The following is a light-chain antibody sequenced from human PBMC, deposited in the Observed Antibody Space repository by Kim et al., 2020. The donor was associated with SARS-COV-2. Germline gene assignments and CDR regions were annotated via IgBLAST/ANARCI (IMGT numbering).Light chain of an antibody. V-gene: IGKV1-39*01. CDR2: NAS. Sequence: DIQMTQSPSSLSASVGDRVTITCRASQSISDGLSWFQHKPGKAPNLLIFNASSLKSGVPARFSGSESGTDFTLTITSLQPEDSASYYCHQTHINVVSFGQGTKVDIK. CDR1: QSISDG. J-gene: IGKJ1*01. CDR3: HQTHINVVS.